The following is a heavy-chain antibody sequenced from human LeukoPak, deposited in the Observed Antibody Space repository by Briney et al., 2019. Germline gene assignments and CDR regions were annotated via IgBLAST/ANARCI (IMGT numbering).Heavy chain of an antibody. D-gene: IGHD1-1*01. J-gene: IGHJ6*04. CDR1: GFTFSSYS. CDR2: ISSSSSTI. V-gene: IGHV3-48*01. CDR3: ARDSPLVLRYSDV. Sequence: PGGSLRLSCAASGFTFSSYSMNWVRQTPGKGLEGVSYISSSSSTIYYADSVKGRFTISRDNAKNSLYLQMNSLRAEDTAVYYCARDSPLVLRYSDVWGKGTTVTVSS.